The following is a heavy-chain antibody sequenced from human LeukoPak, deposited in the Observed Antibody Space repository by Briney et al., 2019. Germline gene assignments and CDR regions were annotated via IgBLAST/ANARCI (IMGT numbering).Heavy chain of an antibody. Sequence: SETLSLTCTVSGGSISSYSWRWIRQPAGKGPEWIGRLLISGSIHYTTPLKSRVTSTLKKSRNKITLMMSSMTAADTAVYCCARDRTGWFDPWGQGILVT. CDR1: GGSISSYS. CDR2: LLISGSI. CDR3: ARDRTGWFDP. J-gene: IGHJ5*02. V-gene: IGHV4-4*07.